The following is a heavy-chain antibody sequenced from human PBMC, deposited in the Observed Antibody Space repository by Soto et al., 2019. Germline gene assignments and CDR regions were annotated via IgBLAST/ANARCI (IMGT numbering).Heavy chain of an antibody. J-gene: IGHJ4*02. D-gene: IGHD3-16*02. CDR1: GYTFTSYY. Sequence: ASVKVSCKASGYTFTSYYMHWVRQAPGQGLEWMGIINPSGGSTSYAQKFQGRVTMTRDTSTSTVYMELSSLRSEDTAVYYCATSFPYVWGSYRYDYWGQGTLVTSPQ. CDR3: ATSFPYVWGSYRYDY. CDR2: INPSGGST. V-gene: IGHV1-46*03.